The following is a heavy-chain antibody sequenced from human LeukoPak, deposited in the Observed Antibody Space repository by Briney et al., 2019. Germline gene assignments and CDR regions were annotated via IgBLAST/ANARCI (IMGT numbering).Heavy chain of an antibody. J-gene: IGHJ4*02. CDR3: ARDPSGPNDY. D-gene: IGHD1-26*01. Sequence: GGSLRLSCAASGFTFSSYSMNWVRQAPGKGLEWVSSISSSSSYIYYVDSVKGRFTISRDNAKNSLYLQMNSLRAEDTAVYYCARDPSGPNDYWGQGTLVTVSP. V-gene: IGHV3-21*01. CDR2: ISSSSSYI. CDR1: GFTFSSYS.